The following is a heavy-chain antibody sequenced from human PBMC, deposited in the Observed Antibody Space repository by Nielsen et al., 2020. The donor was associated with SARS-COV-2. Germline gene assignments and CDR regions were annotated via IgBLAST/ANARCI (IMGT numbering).Heavy chain of an antibody. Sequence: SVKVSCKASGGTFSSYAISWVRQAPGQGLEWMGGVIPIFGTANYAQKFQGRATITADESTSTAYMELSSLRSEDTAVYYCARGEIWAARPEDYWGQGTLVTVSS. CDR3: ARGEIWAARPEDY. V-gene: IGHV1-69*13. CDR1: GGTFSSYA. J-gene: IGHJ4*02. CDR2: VIPIFGTA. D-gene: IGHD6-6*01.